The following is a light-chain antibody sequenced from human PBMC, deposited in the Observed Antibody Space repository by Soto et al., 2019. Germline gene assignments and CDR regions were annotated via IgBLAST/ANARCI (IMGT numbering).Light chain of an antibody. CDR3: QPYDSRLSVVV. J-gene: IGLJ2*01. Sequence: QAVVTQPPSVSGAPGQRVTISCTGSSSNIGAGYDVHWYQQLPGTAPKLLIYGNSNRPSGVPDRFSGSKSGTSASLAITGLRGEEEAVYYCQPYDSRLSVVVFGGGTKLTAL. CDR2: GNS. CDR1: SSNIGAGYD. V-gene: IGLV1-40*01.